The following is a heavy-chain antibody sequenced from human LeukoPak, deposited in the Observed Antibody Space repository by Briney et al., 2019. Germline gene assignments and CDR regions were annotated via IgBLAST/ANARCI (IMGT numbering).Heavy chain of an antibody. D-gene: IGHD4-17*01. V-gene: IGHV4-34*01. Sequence: SETLSLTCAVYGGSFSGYYWSWIRQPPGKGLEWIGEINHSGSTNYNPSLKSRVTISVDTSKNQFSLKLSSVTAADTAVYYCASIGYGDYGFWGQGTLVTASS. CDR3: ASIGYGDYGF. J-gene: IGHJ4*02. CDR1: GGSFSGYY. CDR2: INHSGST.